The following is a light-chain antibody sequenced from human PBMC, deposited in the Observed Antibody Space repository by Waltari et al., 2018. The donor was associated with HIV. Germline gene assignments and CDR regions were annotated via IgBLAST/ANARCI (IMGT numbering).Light chain of an antibody. J-gene: IGLJ1*01. CDR2: EVS. Sequence: QSALTQPASVSGSPGQSLTISCTGTNSDVGGYNHVSWYQHYPGKAPKLIIYEVSNRPSGGSNLFSAAKFGIAASLTISGRQAEDEADYHCCSYTNSNSYVFGTGTKVSVL. CDR1: NSDVGGYNH. CDR3: CSYTNSNSYV. V-gene: IGLV2-14*01.